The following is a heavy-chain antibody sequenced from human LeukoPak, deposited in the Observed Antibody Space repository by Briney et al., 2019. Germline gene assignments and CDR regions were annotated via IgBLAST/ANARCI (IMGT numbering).Heavy chain of an antibody. Sequence: PSETLSLTCAVYGGSFSGYYWSWNRQPPGKGLEWIGEINHSGSTNYNPSLKSRVTISVDTSKNQFSLKLSSVTAADTAVYYCARELTGYYYYYCGMDVWGQGTTVTVSS. CDR1: GGSFSGYY. D-gene: IGHD3-9*01. CDR3: ARELTGYYYYYCGMDV. CDR2: INHSGST. J-gene: IGHJ6*02. V-gene: IGHV4-34*01.